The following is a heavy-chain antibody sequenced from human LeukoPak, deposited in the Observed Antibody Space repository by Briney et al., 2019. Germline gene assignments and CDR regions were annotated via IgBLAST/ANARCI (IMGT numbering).Heavy chain of an antibody. J-gene: IGHJ4*02. CDR2: TYYSGST. CDR3: ARGPGSGYYYVDY. Sequence: SETLSLTCTVSGGSISSYYWSWIRQPLGKGLEWIGYTYYSGSTNYNPSLKSRVTISVDTSKNQFSLKLRSVTAADTAVYYCARGPGSGYYYVDYWGQGTLVTVSS. D-gene: IGHD3-22*01. V-gene: IGHV4-59*01. CDR1: GGSISSYY.